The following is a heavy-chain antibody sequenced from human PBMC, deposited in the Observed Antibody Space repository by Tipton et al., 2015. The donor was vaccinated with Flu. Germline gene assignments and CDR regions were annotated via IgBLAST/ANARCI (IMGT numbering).Heavy chain of an antibody. CDR2: INHSGST. CDR3: ARVGSAAAGTN. Sequence: LRLSCAVYGGSFSGYYWSWIRQPPGKGLEWIGEINHSGSTNYSPSLKSRVTISVDTSKNQFSLKLSSVTAADTAVYYCARVGSAAAGTNWGQGTLVTVSS. D-gene: IGHD6-13*01. J-gene: IGHJ4*02. CDR1: GGSFSGYY. V-gene: IGHV4-34*01.